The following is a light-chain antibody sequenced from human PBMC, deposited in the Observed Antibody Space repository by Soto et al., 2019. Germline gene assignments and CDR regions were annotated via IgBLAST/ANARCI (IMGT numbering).Light chain of an antibody. Sequence: QLVLTQSPSASASLGASVKLTCTLSSGHSSYAIAWHQQQPEKGPRYLMKPNSDGSHSKGDGIPDRFSGSSSGAERYLTISSLQSEDEADYYCQTWGTGFWVFGGGTKLTVL. J-gene: IGLJ3*02. CDR3: QTWGTGFWV. CDR2: PNSDGSH. CDR1: SGHSSYA. V-gene: IGLV4-69*01.